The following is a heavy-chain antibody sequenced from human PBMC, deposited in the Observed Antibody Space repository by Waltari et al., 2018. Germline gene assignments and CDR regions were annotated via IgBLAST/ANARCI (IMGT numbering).Heavy chain of an antibody. Sequence: EVQLLESGGGLVQPGGSLRLSCAASGFTFSSYALTWVRQAPGKGLEWVAASTGSGDSTYYADSVKGRFTVSRDNSKNTVYLQMNSLRADDTAVYYCAKDRTGTFDYWGQGTLVTVSS. CDR3: AKDRTGTFDY. J-gene: IGHJ4*02. CDR1: GFTFSSYA. V-gene: IGHV3-23*01. D-gene: IGHD1-1*01. CDR2: STGSGDST.